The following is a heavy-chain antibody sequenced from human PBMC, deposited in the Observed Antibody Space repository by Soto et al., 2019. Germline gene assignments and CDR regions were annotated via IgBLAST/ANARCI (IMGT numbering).Heavy chain of an antibody. CDR1: GFTFSDYY. J-gene: IGHJ5*02. V-gene: IGHV3-11*01. CDR3: AREGYSSSWPYNWFDP. CDR2: ISSSGSTI. Sequence: GGSLRLSCAASGFTFSDYYVSWIRQAPGKGLEWVSYISSSGSTIYYADSVKGRFTISRDNAKNSLYLQMNSLRAEDTAVYYCAREGYSSSWPYNWFDPWGQGTLVTVSS. D-gene: IGHD6-13*01.